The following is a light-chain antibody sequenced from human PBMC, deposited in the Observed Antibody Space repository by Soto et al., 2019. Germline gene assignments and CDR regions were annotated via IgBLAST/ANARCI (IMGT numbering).Light chain of an antibody. CDR3: QQYNSLSRT. J-gene: IGKJ1*01. CDR1: QSINSW. V-gene: IGKV1-5*03. Sequence: DIQMTQSPSTLSASVGDRVTITCRASQSINSWLAWYQQRPGKAPKLLIYMASNLQSGVPSRFSGSGSGTEFTLTISSLQPDDVATYYCQQYNSLSRTFGQGTKVEIK. CDR2: MAS.